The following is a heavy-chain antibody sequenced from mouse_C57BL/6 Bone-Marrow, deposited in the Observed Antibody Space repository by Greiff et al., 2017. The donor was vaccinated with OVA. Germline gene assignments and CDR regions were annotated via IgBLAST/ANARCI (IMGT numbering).Heavy chain of an antibody. CDR3: ARQGYYGSSPWFAY. CDR2: ISSGGSYT. V-gene: IGHV5-6*01. Sequence: EVKVVESGGDLVKPGGSLKLSCAASGFTFSSYGMSWVRQTPDKRLEWVATISSGGSYTYYPDSVKGRFTISRDNAKNTLYLQMSSLKSEDTAMYYWARQGYYGSSPWFAYWGQGTLVTVSA. CDR1: GFTFSSYG. D-gene: IGHD1-1*01. J-gene: IGHJ3*01.